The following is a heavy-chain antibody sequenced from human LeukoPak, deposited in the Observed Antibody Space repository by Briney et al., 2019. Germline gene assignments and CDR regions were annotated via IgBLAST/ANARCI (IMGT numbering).Heavy chain of an antibody. CDR3: ASSGNYRFDY. Sequence: GGSLRLSCEASGFTFSDYSMNWVRQAPGKGLEWVSHITASGTAMFYADSVKGRFTISRDNAKNSLYLQMNSLRDEDTAVYYCASSGNYRFDYWGQGTLVTVSS. CDR1: GFTFSDYS. D-gene: IGHD1-26*01. J-gene: IGHJ4*02. V-gene: IGHV3-48*02. CDR2: ITASGTAM.